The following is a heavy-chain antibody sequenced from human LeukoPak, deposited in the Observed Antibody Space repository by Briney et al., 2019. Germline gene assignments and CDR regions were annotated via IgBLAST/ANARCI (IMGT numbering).Heavy chain of an antibody. CDR3: ARESIAARDISHFDY. V-gene: IGHV3-53*01. CDR1: GLTVSSNY. J-gene: IGHJ4*02. CDR2: IYSGGST. Sequence: PGGSLRLSCAASGLTVSSNYMSWVRQAPGKGLEWVSVIYSGGSTYYADSVKGRFTISRDNSKNTLYLQMNSLRAEDTAVYYCARESIAARDISHFDYWGQGTLVTVSS. D-gene: IGHD6-6*01.